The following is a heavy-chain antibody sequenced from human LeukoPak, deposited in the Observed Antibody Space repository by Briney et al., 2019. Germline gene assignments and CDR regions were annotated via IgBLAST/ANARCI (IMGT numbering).Heavy chain of an antibody. D-gene: IGHD1-26*01. V-gene: IGHV3-74*01. CDR2: ISSDVSST. J-gene: IGHJ4*02. CDR1: GFTFSNYW. Sequence: GGSLRLSCAASGFTFSNYWMHWVRQAPGKGLVWVSHISSDVSSTSYADSVKGRFTISRDNAKNTLYPHMNGLRADDTAVYYCARGRSGSYYDYWGQGTLVTVSS. CDR3: ARGRSGSYYDY.